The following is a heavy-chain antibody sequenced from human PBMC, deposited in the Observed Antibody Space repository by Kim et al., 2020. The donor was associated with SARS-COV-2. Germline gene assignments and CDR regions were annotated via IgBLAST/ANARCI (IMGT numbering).Heavy chain of an antibody. CDR2: INHSGST. CDR3: ARVYYYYGMDV. J-gene: IGHJ6*02. V-gene: IGHV4-34*01. Sequence: SETLSLTCAVYGGSFSGYYWSWIRQPPGKGLEWIGEINHSGSTNYNPSLKSRVTISVDTSKNQFSLKLSSVTAADTAVYYCARVYYYYGMDVWGQGTTVTVSS. CDR1: GGSFSGYY.